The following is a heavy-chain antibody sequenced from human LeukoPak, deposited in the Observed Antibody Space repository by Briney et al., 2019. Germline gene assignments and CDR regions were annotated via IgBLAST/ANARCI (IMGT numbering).Heavy chain of an antibody. V-gene: IGHV1-2*02. CDR1: GYTFSGYY. Sequence: ASVKVSCKASGYTFSGYYMHWVRQAPGQGLEWMGWINPNNGDTKYAQKFQGRVSMTRDTSISTAYMELSSLRSEDTAVYYCARAGLAAAGKRGIYYMDVWGKGTTVTVSS. CDR3: ARAGLAAAGKRGIYYMDV. J-gene: IGHJ6*03. D-gene: IGHD6-13*01. CDR2: INPNNGDT.